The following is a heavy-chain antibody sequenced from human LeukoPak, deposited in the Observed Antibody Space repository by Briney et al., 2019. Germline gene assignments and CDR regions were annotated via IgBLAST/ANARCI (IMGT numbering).Heavy chain of an antibody. D-gene: IGHD1-26*01. CDR1: GGSINSSSYY. CDR2: LYYTGSS. Sequence: SESLSLTCTVSGGSINSSSYYWGWIRQPPGKGLEWIGSLYYTGSSFNNPSLKSRVTTSVDTSKNQFSLKLSSVTAADTAVYYCAAESNFGVGDLPQWGQGTLVTVSS. J-gene: IGHJ4*02. CDR3: AAESNFGVGDLPQ. V-gene: IGHV4-39*07.